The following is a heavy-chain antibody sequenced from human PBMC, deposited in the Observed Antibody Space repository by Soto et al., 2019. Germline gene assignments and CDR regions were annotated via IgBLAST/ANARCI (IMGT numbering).Heavy chain of an antibody. CDR3: ARVVRFFGGHAGY. D-gene: IGHD3-3*01. J-gene: IGHJ4*02. V-gene: IGHV1-8*01. CDR1: GYTFTEFD. Sequence: QVLLVQSGADVKKPGASVKVSCKTYGYTFTEFDINWVRQAPGQGLEWMGWMNANTGNTGYAQKFQGRVTMTRDTSISTGYMELRRLRSEDTAVYYCARVVRFFGGHAGYWGQGTLVTVSS. CDR2: MNANTGNT.